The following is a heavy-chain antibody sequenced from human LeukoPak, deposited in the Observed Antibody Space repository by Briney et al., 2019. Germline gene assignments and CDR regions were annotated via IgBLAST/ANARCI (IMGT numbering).Heavy chain of an antibody. D-gene: IGHD6-19*01. J-gene: IGHJ4*02. CDR3: ARSSYYSSGWYVNPTFDY. CDR1: GFTFSSYW. V-gene: IGHV3-74*01. CDR2: INSDGSST. Sequence: PGGSLRLSCAASGFTFSSYWMHWVRQAPGKGLVWVSRINSDGSSTSYADSVKGRFTISRDDAKNTLYLQMNSLRAEDTAVYYCARSSYYSSGWYVNPTFDYWGQGTLVTVSS.